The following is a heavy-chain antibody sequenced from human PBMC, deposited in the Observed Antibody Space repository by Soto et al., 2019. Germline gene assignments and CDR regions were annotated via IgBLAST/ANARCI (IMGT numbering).Heavy chain of an antibody. CDR3: AREGPDGGDYVDYYYGMDV. Sequence: QVQLVESGGGVVQPGRSLRLSCAASGFTFSSYAMHWVRQAPGKGLEWVAVISYDGSNKYYADSVKGRFTISRDNSKNTLYLQMNSLRAEDTAVYYCAREGPDGGDYVDYYYGMDVWGQGTTVTVSS. CDR2: ISYDGSNK. D-gene: IGHD4-17*01. CDR1: GFTFSSYA. J-gene: IGHJ6*02. V-gene: IGHV3-30-3*01.